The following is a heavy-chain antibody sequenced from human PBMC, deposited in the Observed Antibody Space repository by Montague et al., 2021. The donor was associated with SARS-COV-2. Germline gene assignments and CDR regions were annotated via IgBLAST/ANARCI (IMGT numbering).Heavy chain of an antibody. V-gene: IGHV4-31*03. Sequence: TLSLTCTVSGGSISSGGYYWGWIRQHPGKGLEWIGYIYYSGSTYYNPSLKSRVTLSVDTSKNQFSLKLSSVTAADTAVYYCARANGFLVLMVYVMGAFDIWGQGTMVTVSS. D-gene: IGHD2-8*01. J-gene: IGHJ3*02. CDR2: IYYSGST. CDR3: ARANGFLVLMVYVMGAFDI. CDR1: GGSISSGGYY.